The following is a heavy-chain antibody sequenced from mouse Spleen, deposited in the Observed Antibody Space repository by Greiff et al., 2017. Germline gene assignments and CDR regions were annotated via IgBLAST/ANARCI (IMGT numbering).Heavy chain of an antibody. D-gene: IGHD1-2*01. CDR3: ARKGKGAITTGDAMDY. CDR1: GYTFTSYG. J-gene: IGHJ4*01. V-gene: IGHV1-81*01. Sequence: QVQLQQSGAELARPGASVKLSCKASGYTFTSYGISWVKQRTGQGLEWIGEIYPRSGNTYYNEKFKGKATLTADKSSSTAYMELRSLTSEDSAVYFCARKGKGAITTGDAMDYWGQGTSVTVSS. CDR2: IYPRSGNT.